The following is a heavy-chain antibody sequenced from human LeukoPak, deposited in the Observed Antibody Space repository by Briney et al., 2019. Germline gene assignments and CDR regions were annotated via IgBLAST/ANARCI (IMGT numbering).Heavy chain of an antibody. CDR2: ISWNSASI. CDR3: VKGHCSSSSCFPNYYYYMDV. CDR1: GFIFDEYA. V-gene: IGHV3-9*01. D-gene: IGHD2-15*01. J-gene: IGHJ6*03. Sequence: GGSLRLSCAGSGFIFDEYAMHWVRQAPGKGLEWVSGISWNSASIAYADSVKGRFTISRDNAKNLLCLQMTSLRAADTALYYCVKGHCSSSSCFPNYYYYMDVWGTGTTVTVSS.